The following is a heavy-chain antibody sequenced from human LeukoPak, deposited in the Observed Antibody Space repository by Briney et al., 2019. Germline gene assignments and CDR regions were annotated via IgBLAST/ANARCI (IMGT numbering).Heavy chain of an antibody. CDR1: GFTFSSYW. CDR2: IKQDGSEK. CDR3: ARAGRYFDWLSFFDY. Sequence: PGGSLRLSSAASGFTFSSYWMSWVRQAPGKGLEWVANIKQDGSEKYYVDSVKGRFTISRDNAKNSLYLQMNSLRAEDTAVYYCARAGRYFDWLSFFDYWGQGTLVTVSS. V-gene: IGHV3-7*03. J-gene: IGHJ4*02. D-gene: IGHD3-9*01.